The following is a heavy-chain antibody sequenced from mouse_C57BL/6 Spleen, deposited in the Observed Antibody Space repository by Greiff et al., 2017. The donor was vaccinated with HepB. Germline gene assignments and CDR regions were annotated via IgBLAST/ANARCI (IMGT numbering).Heavy chain of an antibody. J-gene: IGHJ3*01. CDR3: AKNSGVYYYGSSSWFAY. Sequence: VMLVESGPGLVQPSQSLSITCTVSGFSLTSYGVHWVRQSPGKGLEWLGVIWRGGSTDYNAAFMSRLSITKDNSKSQVFFKMNSLQADDTAIYYCAKNSGVYYYGSSSWFAYWGQGTLVTVSA. D-gene: IGHD1-1*01. CDR1: GFSLTSYG. V-gene: IGHV2-5*01. CDR2: IWRGGST.